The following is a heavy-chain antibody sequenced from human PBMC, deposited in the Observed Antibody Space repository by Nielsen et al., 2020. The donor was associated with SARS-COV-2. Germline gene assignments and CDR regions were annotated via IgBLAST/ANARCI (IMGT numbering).Heavy chain of an antibody. CDR2: IYPGDSDT. Sequence: VRQMPGKGLEWMGIIYPGDSDTRYSPSFQGQVTISADKSISTAYLQWSSLKASDTAMYYCARHGLSMTTVTPDHWGQGTLVTVSS. V-gene: IGHV5-51*01. D-gene: IGHD4-11*01. J-gene: IGHJ4*02. CDR3: ARHGLSMTTVTPDH.